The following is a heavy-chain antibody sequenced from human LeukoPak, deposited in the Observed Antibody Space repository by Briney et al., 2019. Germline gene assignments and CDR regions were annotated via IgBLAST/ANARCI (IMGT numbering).Heavy chain of an antibody. CDR1: GFTFSSYA. Sequence: GGSLRLSCAASGFTFSSYAMSWVRQAPGKGLEWVSAISGSGGSTYYADSVKGRFTISRDNSKNTLYLQMNSLRAEDTAVYYCAKAPPPSVHCSGGSCLYFQHWGQGTLVTVSS. CDR3: AKAPPPSVHCSGGSCLYFQH. CDR2: ISGSGGST. J-gene: IGHJ1*01. D-gene: IGHD2-15*01. V-gene: IGHV3-23*01.